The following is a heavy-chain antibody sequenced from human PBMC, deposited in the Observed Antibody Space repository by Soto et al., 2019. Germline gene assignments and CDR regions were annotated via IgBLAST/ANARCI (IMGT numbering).Heavy chain of an antibody. J-gene: IGHJ6*02. D-gene: IGHD5-12*01. CDR1: GGSFSGYY. CDR3: ARYSGSGYYGMDV. CDR2: INHSGST. Sequence: SETLSLTCAVYGGSFSGYYWSWIRQPPGKGLEWIGEINHSGSTNYNPSLKSRVTISVDTSKNQFSLKLSSVTAADTAVYYCARYSGSGYYGMDVWGQGTTVTVSS. V-gene: IGHV4-34*01.